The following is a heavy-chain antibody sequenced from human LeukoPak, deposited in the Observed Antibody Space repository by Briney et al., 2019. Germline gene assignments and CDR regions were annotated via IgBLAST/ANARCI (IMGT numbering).Heavy chain of an antibody. V-gene: IGHV4-4*07. D-gene: IGHD4-17*01. J-gene: IGHJ4*02. Sequence: AETLSLTCTVSGGSFSSYYWSWIRQPAGKGLEWIGRICSSGTTHYNPSLKSRVTMSVDTSKNQFSLKLSSVTAADTAVYYCARLSTVTTSFDYWGQGTLVTVSS. CDR1: GGSFSSYY. CDR3: ARLSTVTTSFDY. CDR2: ICSSGTT.